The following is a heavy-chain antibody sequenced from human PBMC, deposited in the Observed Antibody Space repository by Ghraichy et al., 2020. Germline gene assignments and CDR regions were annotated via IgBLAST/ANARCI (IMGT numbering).Heavy chain of an antibody. CDR1: GFTFDDYT. D-gene: IGHD3-22*01. CDR2: ISWDGGST. Sequence: GGSLRLSCAASGFTFDDYTMHWVRQAPGKGLEWVSLISWDGGSTYYADSVKGRFTISRDNSKNSLYLQMNSLRTEDTALYYCAKGGQHYYDSSGYYYAEYFQHWGQGTLVTVSS. V-gene: IGHV3-43*01. CDR3: AKGGQHYYDSSGYYYAEYFQH. J-gene: IGHJ1*01.